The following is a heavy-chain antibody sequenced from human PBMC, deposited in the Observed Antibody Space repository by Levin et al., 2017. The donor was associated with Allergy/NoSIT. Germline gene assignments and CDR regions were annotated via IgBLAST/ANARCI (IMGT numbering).Heavy chain of an antibody. V-gene: IGHV3-48*03. D-gene: IGHD4-11*01. CDR2: ISSSGSTI. Sequence: GGSLRLSCAASGFTFSSYEMNWVRQAPGKGLEWVSYISSSGSTIYYADSVKGRFTISRDNAKNSLYLQMNSLRAEDTAVYYCARVSMAQAPPTSPWDSYSNYPYWGQGTLVTVSS. CDR1: GFTFSSYE. J-gene: IGHJ4*02. CDR3: ARVSMAQAPPTSPWDSYSNYPY.